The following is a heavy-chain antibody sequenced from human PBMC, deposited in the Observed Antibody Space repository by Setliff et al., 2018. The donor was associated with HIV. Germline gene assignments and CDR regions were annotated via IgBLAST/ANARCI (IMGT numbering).Heavy chain of an antibody. J-gene: IGHJ4*02. Sequence: PSETLSLTCTVTGDSISSGGSYWNWIRQHPGKGLEWVGYIFHGGSTYYKPSLKRRVSISVDTSKNQFSLKLSSVTAADTAVYYCARGFDYAGSGRPFDYWGQGTLVTVSS. CDR3: ARGFDYAGSGRPFDY. CDR1: GDSISSGGSY. V-gene: IGHV4-31*03. D-gene: IGHD3-22*01. CDR2: IFHGGST.